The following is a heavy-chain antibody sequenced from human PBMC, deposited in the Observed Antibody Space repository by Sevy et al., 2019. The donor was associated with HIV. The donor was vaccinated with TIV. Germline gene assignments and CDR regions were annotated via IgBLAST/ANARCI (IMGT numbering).Heavy chain of an antibody. V-gene: IGHV1-2*02. CDR2: INPNSGGI. CDR1: GYTFIDYY. Sequence: ASVKVSCKASGYTFIDYYMHWVRQAPGQGLEWMGWINPNSGGINYAQKFQGRVTMTRDTSISTAYMELSRLRSDDTAVYYCARLRAGGRYWGPIDYWGQGTLVTVSS. CDR3: ARLRAGGRYWGPIDY. J-gene: IGHJ4*02. D-gene: IGHD2-15*01.